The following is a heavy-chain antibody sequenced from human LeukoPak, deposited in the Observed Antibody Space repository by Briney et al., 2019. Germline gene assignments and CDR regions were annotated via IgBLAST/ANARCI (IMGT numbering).Heavy chain of an antibody. Sequence: ASVKVSCKASGYTFTSYAMHWVRQAPGQGLEWMGWSNAGNGNTKYSQEFQGRVTITRDTSASTAYMELTNLRSDDTAVYYCARVGMAIGWSLDLWGRGTLVTVSS. CDR3: ARVGMAIGWSLDL. V-gene: IGHV1-3*02. D-gene: IGHD2-21*01. J-gene: IGHJ2*01. CDR2: SNAGNGNT. CDR1: GYTFTSYA.